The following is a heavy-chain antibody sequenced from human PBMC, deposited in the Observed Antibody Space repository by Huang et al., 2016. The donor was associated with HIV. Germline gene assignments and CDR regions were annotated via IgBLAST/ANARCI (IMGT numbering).Heavy chain of an antibody. CDR1: GFTFSSYG. CDR3: AKGGSAAAVLDF. D-gene: IGHD6-13*01. CDR2: ISYDGKTK. J-gene: IGHJ4*02. Sequence: QVQLVESGGGVVQPGRSLRISCAASGFTFSSYGMHWVRQAPGKGLGWVAVISYDGKTKYYADSVKGRFSISRDKSKTTVDLQLNSLRVEDTAVYYCAKGGSAAAVLDFWGQGTLVTVSS. V-gene: IGHV3-30*18.